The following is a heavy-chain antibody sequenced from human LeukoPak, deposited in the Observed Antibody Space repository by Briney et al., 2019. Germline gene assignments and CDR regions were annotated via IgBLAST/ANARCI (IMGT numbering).Heavy chain of an antibody. CDR1: GGSISSSSYY. J-gene: IGHJ5*02. CDR3: ARLLLTGDYYDSMIDP. V-gene: IGHV4-39*01. D-gene: IGHD3-22*01. CDR2: IYYSGST. Sequence: SETLSLTCPVSGGSISSSSYYWGWIRQPPGKGLEWIGSIYYSGSTYYNPSLKSRVTISVDTSKNQFSLKLSSVTAADTAVYYCARLLLTGDYYDSMIDPWGQGTLVTVCS.